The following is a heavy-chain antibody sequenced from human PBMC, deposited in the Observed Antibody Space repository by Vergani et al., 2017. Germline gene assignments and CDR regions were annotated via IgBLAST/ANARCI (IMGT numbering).Heavy chain of an antibody. D-gene: IGHD3-16*01. J-gene: IGHJ4*02. CDR1: GFTFSSYA. Sequence: EVQLLESGGGLVQPGGSLRLSCAASGFTFSSYAMSWVRQAPGKGLEWVSAISGSGGSTYYADSVKGRFTISRDNAKNSLYLQMNSLRAEDTAVYYCGSEGNDVWGGGWGQGTLVTVSS. CDR2: ISGSGGST. V-gene: IGHV3-23*01. CDR3: GSEGNDVWGGG.